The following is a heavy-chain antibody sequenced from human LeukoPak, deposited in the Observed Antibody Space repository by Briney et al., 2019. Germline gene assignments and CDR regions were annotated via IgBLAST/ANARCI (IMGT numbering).Heavy chain of an antibody. CDR3: ARVVAGSGSYVYYMDV. CDR1: GYTLTELS. CDR2: ISAYNGNT. V-gene: IGHV1-18*01. Sequence: KPGASVTVSCKVSGYTLTELSMHWVRQAPGKGLEWMGWISAYNGNTNYAQKLQGRVTMTTDTSTSTAYMELRSLRSDDTAVYYCARVVAGSGSYVYYMDVWGKGTTVTVSS. D-gene: IGHD3-10*01. J-gene: IGHJ6*03.